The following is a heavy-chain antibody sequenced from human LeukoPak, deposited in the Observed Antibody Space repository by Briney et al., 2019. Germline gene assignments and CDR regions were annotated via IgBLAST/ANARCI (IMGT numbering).Heavy chain of an antibody. D-gene: IGHD3-9*01. CDR2: IIPVLDKA. CDR1: GGTFTYYA. Sequence: ASVKVSCKASGGTFTYYAISWVRQAPGQGLEWMGRIIPVLDKANYAQKFQGRVTITADKSTTTAYMELTSLRPEDTAVYYCANAGRRRDEILTGLGDYFDSWGQGTLVTVSS. J-gene: IGHJ4*02. V-gene: IGHV1-69*04. CDR3: ANAGRRRDEILTGLGDYFDS.